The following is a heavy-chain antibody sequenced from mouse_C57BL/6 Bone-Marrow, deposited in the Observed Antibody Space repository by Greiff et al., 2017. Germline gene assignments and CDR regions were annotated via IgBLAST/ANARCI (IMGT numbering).Heavy chain of an antibody. Sequence: EVKLVESGGGLVKPGGSLKLSCAASGFTFSSYTMSWVRQTPEKRLEWVATLSGGGGNTYYPDSVKGRFTISRDNAKNTLYLQMSSLSSEDTALNYGARWGTTVLDYWGQGTTLTVSS. J-gene: IGHJ2*01. V-gene: IGHV5-9*01. CDR1: GFTFSSYT. D-gene: IGHD1-1*01. CDR3: ARWGTTVLDY. CDR2: LSGGGGNT.